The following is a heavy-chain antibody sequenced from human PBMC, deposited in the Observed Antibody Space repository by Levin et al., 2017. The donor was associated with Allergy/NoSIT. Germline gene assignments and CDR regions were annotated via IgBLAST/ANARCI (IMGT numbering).Heavy chain of an antibody. CDR2: ITADGGST. V-gene: IGHV3-64*02. Sequence: LSGGSLRLSCAASEFTFSNYGMYWVRQAPGKGLEYVSAITADGGSTFYADSVKGRFTISRDNSKNTLYLQMGSLRPEDMGVYYCVRSTSGWFDYWGQGTLVTVSS. CDR1: EFTFSNYG. D-gene: IGHD2-2*01. J-gene: IGHJ5*01. CDR3: VRSTSGWFDY.